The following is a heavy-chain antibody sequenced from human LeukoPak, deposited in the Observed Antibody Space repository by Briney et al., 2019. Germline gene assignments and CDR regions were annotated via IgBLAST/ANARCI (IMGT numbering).Heavy chain of an antibody. D-gene: IGHD3-22*01. CDR2: IRSKAYGGTT. Sequence: GGSLRLSCTASGFTFGDYAMSWVRQAPGKGLEWVGFIRSKAYGGTTEYAASVKGRFTISRDDSKSIAYLQMNSLKTEDTAVYYCTRGGGDYYDSPRVCWGQGTLVTVSS. V-gene: IGHV3-49*04. J-gene: IGHJ4*02. CDR1: GFTFGDYA. CDR3: TRGGGDYYDSPRVC.